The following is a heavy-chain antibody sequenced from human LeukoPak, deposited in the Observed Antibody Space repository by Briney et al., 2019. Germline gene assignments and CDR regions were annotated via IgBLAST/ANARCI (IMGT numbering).Heavy chain of an antibody. CDR1: GFTFSSYW. D-gene: IGHD5-12*01. V-gene: IGHV3-7*01. Sequence: PGGSLRLSCVGSGFTFSSYWMNWVRQAPGKGLEWVAVIRGDGSDKYYVDSVKGRFTISRDNTKNSVNLQMNSLRAEDTAVYYCARHNHGYDWDYWGQGTLVTVSS. J-gene: IGHJ4*02. CDR2: IRGDGSDK. CDR3: ARHNHGYDWDY.